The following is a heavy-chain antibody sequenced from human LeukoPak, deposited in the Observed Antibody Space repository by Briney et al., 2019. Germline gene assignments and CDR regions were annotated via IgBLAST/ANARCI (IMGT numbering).Heavy chain of an antibody. CDR1: GFTVSSNY. V-gene: IGHV3-53*01. CDR2: IYSGGST. J-gene: IGHJ4*02. D-gene: IGHD5-12*01. Sequence: GGSLRLSCAASGFTVSSNYMSWVCQAPGKGLEWVSVIYSGGSTYYADSVKGRFTISRDNAKNSLYLQMNSLRAEDTAVYYCARDGSYNSGWHIDCLGRGTLVTVSS. CDR3: ARDGSYNSGWHIDC.